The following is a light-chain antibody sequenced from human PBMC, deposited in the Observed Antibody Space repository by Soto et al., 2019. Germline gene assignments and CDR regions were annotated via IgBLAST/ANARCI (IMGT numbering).Light chain of an antibody. J-gene: IGKJ2*01. CDR2: GAS. V-gene: IGKV3-15*01. CDR3: QHYNNWPSMYT. Sequence: EIVLTQSPATLSVSPGERATLSCRASQSVNSNLAWYQQKPGQAPRLLIYGASTRATAIPARFSGSGSGTEFTLTISSLQSEDFAVYYCQHYNNWPSMYTFGQGTKLEIK. CDR1: QSVNSN.